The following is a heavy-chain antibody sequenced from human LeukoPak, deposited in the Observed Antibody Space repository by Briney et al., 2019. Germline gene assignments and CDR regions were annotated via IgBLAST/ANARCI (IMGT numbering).Heavy chain of an antibody. CDR1: GGSFSGYY. CDR3: AGYSYGYYYYYGMDV. CDR2: INHSGST. Sequence: SETLSLTCAVYGGSFSGYYWSWIRQPPGKGLEWIGEINHSGSTNYNPSLKSRVTISVDTSKSQFSLKLSSVTAADTAVYYCAGYSYGYYYYYGMDVWGQGTTVTVSS. D-gene: IGHD5-18*01. J-gene: IGHJ6*02. V-gene: IGHV4-34*01.